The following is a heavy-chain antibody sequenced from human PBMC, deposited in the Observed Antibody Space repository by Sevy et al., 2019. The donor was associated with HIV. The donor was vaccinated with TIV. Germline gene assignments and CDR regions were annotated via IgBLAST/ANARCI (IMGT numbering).Heavy chain of an antibody. CDR3: ARTTAVAGTKFFDF. Sequence: GESLKISCKGSGYSFTSYWIGWVRQMPGKGLEWMGIIYPGDSDTRYSPSFQGQVTISADKSVSTAYLQWGSLKASDNAMYYCARTTAVAGTKFFDFWGQGTLVTVSS. D-gene: IGHD6-13*01. J-gene: IGHJ4*02. V-gene: IGHV5-51*01. CDR2: IYPGDSDT. CDR1: GYSFTSYW.